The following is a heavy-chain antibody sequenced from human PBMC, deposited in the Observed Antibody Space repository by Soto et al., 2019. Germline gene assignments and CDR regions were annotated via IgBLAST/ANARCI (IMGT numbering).Heavy chain of an antibody. J-gene: IGHJ4*02. D-gene: IGHD6-13*01. CDR1: GGTFSSYA. Sequence: SVKVSCKASGGTFSSYAISWVRQAPGQGLEWMGGIIPIFGTANYAQKFQGRVTITADESTSTAYMELSSLRSEDTAVYYCARASSIRGRSTFFDYWGKGTLVPVSS. CDR3: ARASSIRGRSTFFDY. CDR2: IIPIFGTA. V-gene: IGHV1-69*13.